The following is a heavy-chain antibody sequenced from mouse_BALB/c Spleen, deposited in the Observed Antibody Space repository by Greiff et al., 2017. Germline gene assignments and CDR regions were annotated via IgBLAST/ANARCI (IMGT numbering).Heavy chain of an antibody. D-gene: IGHD2-2*01. CDR2: INPYNDGT. J-gene: IGHJ2*01. V-gene: IGHV1-14*01. CDR1: GYTFTSYV. CDR3: ARGGLYGLYYFDY. Sequence: VQLQQSGPELVKPGASVKMSCKASGYTFTSYVMHWVKQKPGQGLEWIGYINPYNDGTKYNEKFKGKATLTSDKSSSTAYMELSSLTSEDSAVYYCARGGLYGLYYFDYWGQGTTLTVSS.